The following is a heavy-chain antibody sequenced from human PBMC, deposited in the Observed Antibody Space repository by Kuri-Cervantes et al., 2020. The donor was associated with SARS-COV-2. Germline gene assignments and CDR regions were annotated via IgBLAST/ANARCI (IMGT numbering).Heavy chain of an antibody. D-gene: IGHD3-16*01. Sequence: GSLRLSCTVYGGPFSGYYWSWLRQPPGKGLEWIGEINDIGSTNYNPSLESRVTISVDTSKNQFSLNPSSVTAGDTALYYCARGPWRSEQVGPPYYYYLDVWGKGTTVTVSS. CDR1: GGPFSGYY. CDR3: ARGPWRSEQVGPPYYYYLDV. J-gene: IGHJ6*03. CDR2: INDIGST. V-gene: IGHV4-34*01.